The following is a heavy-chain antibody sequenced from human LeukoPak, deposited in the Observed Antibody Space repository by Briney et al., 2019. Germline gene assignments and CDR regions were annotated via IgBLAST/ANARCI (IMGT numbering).Heavy chain of an antibody. CDR1: GYTFTSYG. CDR2: IRAYNGNT. J-gene: IGHJ6*03. CDR3: ASGYYDFWSGYYYYYMDV. Sequence: ASVKVSCKASGYTFTSYGISWVRQAPGQGLEWMGWIRAYNGNTNYAQKLQGRVTMTTDTSTSTAYMELRSLRSDDTAVYYCASGYYDFWSGYYYYYMDVWGKGTTVTVSS. D-gene: IGHD3-3*01. V-gene: IGHV1-18*01.